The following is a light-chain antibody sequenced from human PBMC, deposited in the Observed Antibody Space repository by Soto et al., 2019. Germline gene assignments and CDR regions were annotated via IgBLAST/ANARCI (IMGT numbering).Light chain of an antibody. CDR2: GAS. V-gene: IGKV3-20*01. CDR1: QSVSSSY. CDR3: QQCGSSPWT. J-gene: IGKJ1*01. Sequence: EIVLTRSPGTLSLSPGERATLSCRASQSVSSSYLAWYQQKPGQAPRLLIYGASSRATGIPDRFSGGGSGTDFTLTISRLEPEDFAVYYCQQCGSSPWTFGQGTKVDIK.